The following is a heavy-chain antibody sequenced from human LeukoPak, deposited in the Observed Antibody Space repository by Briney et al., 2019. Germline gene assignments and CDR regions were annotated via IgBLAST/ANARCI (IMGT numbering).Heavy chain of an antibody. Sequence: SETLSLTCTVSGGSISSSSYYWGWIRQPPGKGLEWIGGIYYSGSTYYNPSLKSRVTISVDTSKNQFSLKLSSVTAADTAVYYCARQGDYYDSSGYLIAFDYWGQGTLVTVSS. J-gene: IGHJ4*02. D-gene: IGHD3-22*01. CDR3: ARQGDYYDSSGYLIAFDY. CDR2: IYYSGST. V-gene: IGHV4-39*01. CDR1: GGSISSSSYY.